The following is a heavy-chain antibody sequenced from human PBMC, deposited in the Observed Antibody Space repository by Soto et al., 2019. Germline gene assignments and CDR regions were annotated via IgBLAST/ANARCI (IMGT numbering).Heavy chain of an antibody. J-gene: IGHJ3*02. V-gene: IGHV4-39*01. D-gene: IGHD3-16*02. CDR2: IYYIVST. Sequence: SETLSLTCTVSGGSISSSSYYWGWIRQPPGKGLDWIGSIYYIVSTYYNLSLKSRVTISVDTSNNQFSLKLSSVTAADTAVYYFARHSAHLGELSLWRGDAFDIWGQGTMVTVSS. CDR1: GGSISSSSYY. CDR3: ARHSAHLGELSLWRGDAFDI.